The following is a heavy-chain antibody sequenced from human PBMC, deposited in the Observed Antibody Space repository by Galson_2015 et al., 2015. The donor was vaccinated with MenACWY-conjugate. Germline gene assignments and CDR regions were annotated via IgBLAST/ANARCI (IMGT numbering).Heavy chain of an antibody. D-gene: IGHD2-2*01. J-gene: IGHJ4*02. CDR2: IKSKTDGGTT. V-gene: IGHV3-15*01. CDR1: GFTFSNAW. Sequence: SLRLSCAASGFTFSNAWMTWVRQAPGKGLEWVGRIKSKTDGGTTDYAAPVKGRFTISRDDSKNTLYLQMNSLRTEDTAVYYCTTDTIDSKGFCSITSCFNFFDPGWGQGTLVTVSS. CDR3: TTDTIDSKGFCSITSCFNFFDPG.